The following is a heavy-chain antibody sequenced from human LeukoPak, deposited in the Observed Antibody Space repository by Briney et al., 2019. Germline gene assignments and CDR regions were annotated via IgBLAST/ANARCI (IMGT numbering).Heavy chain of an antibody. D-gene: IGHD6-19*01. Sequence: SETLSLTCTVSGGSISSSSYYWGWIRQPPGKGLEWIGSIYYSGSTYYNPSLKSRVTISVDTSKNQFSLKLSSVTAADTAVYYCARSYSSDLVDYWGQGTLVTVSS. J-gene: IGHJ4*02. CDR2: IYYSGST. CDR3: ARSYSSDLVDY. CDR1: GGSISSSSYY. V-gene: IGHV4-39*01.